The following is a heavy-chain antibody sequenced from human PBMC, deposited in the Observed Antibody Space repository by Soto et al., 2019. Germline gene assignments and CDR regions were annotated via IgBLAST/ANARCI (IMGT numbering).Heavy chain of an antibody. CDR3: ASNYCSGGSCHSNWFDP. CDR2: ISAGGGST. J-gene: IGHJ5*02. Sequence: PGGSLRLCCAASGFTFATYPMTWVRQAPGKGLEWVSTISAGGGSTYYADSVRGRFTISRDNAKNSLYLQMNSLRAEDTAVYYCASNYCSGGSCHSNWFDPWGQGTLVTVSS. CDR1: GFTFATYP. V-gene: IGHV3-23*01. D-gene: IGHD2-15*01.